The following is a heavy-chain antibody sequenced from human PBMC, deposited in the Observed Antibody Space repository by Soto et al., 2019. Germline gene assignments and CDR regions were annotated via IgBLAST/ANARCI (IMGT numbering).Heavy chain of an antibody. CDR3: ARAGYDYAGQ. Sequence: SETLSLTCTVSGGSISRGGYYWSWIRQHPGKGLEWIGYIYYSGSTYYNPSLKSRVTISVDTSKNQFSLKLSSVTAADTAVYYCARAGYDYAGQWGQGTLVTVSS. CDR2: IYYSGST. V-gene: IGHV4-31*03. J-gene: IGHJ4*02. CDR1: GGSISRGGYY. D-gene: IGHD3-16*01.